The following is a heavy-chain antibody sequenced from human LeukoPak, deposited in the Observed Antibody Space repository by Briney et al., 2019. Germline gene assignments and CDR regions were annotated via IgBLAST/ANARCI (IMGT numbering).Heavy chain of an antibody. J-gene: IGHJ3*02. CDR3: ARTTYYYAFDI. CDR2: IYYSGST. Sequence: SETLSLTCTVSGGSISSSSYYWGWIRQPPGKGLEWIGSIYYSGSTYYNPSLKSRVTISVDTSKNQFSLKLSSVTAADTAVYYCARTTYYYAFDIWGQGTMVTVSS. CDR1: GGSISSSSYY. V-gene: IGHV4-39*07. D-gene: IGHD3-10*01.